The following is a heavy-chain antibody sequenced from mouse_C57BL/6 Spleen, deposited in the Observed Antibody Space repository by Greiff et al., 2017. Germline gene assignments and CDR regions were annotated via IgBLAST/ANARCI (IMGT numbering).Heavy chain of an antibody. CDR2: IDTSDSET. CDR3: AGDILFAY. V-gene: IGHV1-52*01. J-gene: IGHJ3*01. Sequence: QVQLQQPGAELVRPGSSVKLSCKASGYTFTSYWMHWVKQRPIQGLEWIGNIDTSDSETHYNQKFKDKATLTVDKSTSTAYILLSSLTSEDAAVYYCAGDILFAYWGQGTLVTVSA. CDR1: GYTFTSYW. D-gene: IGHD2-13*01.